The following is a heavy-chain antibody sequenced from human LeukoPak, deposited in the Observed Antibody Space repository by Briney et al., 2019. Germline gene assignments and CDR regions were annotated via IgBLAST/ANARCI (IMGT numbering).Heavy chain of an antibody. J-gene: IGHJ4*02. CDR3: ARHTGSLYDFWSGYIDY. V-gene: IGHV1-18*01. Sequence: ASVKVSCKASGYIFTSIGISWVRQAPGQGLEWMGWISTYYGNTNLAQNFQDRLTMTRDTSTRTAYMELRSLRSDDTAVYYCARHTGSLYDFWSGYIDYWAREPWSPSPQ. CDR2: ISTYYGNT. CDR1: GYIFTSIG. D-gene: IGHD3-3*01.